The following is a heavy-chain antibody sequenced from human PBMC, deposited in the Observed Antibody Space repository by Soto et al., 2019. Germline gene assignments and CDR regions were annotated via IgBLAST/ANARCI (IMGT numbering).Heavy chain of an antibody. Sequence: SETLSLTCTVSGGSISSGDYYWSWIRQPPGKGLEWIGYIYYSGSTYYNPSLKSRVTISVDTSKNQFSLKLSSVTAADTAVYYCAREGGTGTTVFYYWGQGTLVTVSS. D-gene: IGHD1-7*01. J-gene: IGHJ4*02. CDR3: AREGGTGTTVFYY. CDR2: IYYSGST. CDR1: GGSISSGDYY. V-gene: IGHV4-30-4*01.